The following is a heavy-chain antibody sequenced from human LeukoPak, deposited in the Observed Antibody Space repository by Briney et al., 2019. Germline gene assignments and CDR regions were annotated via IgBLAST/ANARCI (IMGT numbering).Heavy chain of an antibody. J-gene: IGHJ4*02. CDR1: GFTFSSYT. D-gene: IGHD3-22*01. V-gene: IGHV3-21*01. CDR2: ITSSSSYV. CDR3: ARHVVAVGFDY. Sequence: GGSLRLSCAASGFTFSSYTMNWVRQAPGKGLEWVSSITSSSSYVYYADSVKGRFTISRDNAKNSLCLQMNSLRAEDTAVYYCARHVVAVGFDYWGLGTLVTVSS.